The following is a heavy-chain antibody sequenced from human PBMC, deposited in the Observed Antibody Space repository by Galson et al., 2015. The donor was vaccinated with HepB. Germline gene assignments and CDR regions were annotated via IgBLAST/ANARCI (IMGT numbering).Heavy chain of an antibody. D-gene: IGHD6-6*01. J-gene: IGHJ4*02. CDR2: ISSSSNTI. V-gene: IGHV3-48*02. CDR3: ARRTSSSSWYFDS. CDR1: GFSFSSYN. Sequence: SLRLSCAASGFSFSSYNLNWVRQAPGKGLEWLSYISSSSNTIYYADSVKGRFTISRDNAKNSLYLQMNSLRDEDTAVYYCARRTSSSSWYFDSWGRGTLVTVSS.